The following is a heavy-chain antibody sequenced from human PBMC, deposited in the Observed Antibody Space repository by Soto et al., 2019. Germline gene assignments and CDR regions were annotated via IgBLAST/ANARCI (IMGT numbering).Heavy chain of an antibody. CDR2: IYYSGST. D-gene: IGHD6-13*01. CDR1: GGSISSYY. Sequence: QVQLQESGPGLVKPSETLSLTCTVSGGSISSYYWSWIRQPPGKGLEWIGYIYYSGSTNYNPSLKRRVTISVDTSKNQFSLKLSSVTAADTAVYYCARDLGYSSSWVNYYYYGMDVWGQGTTVTVSS. J-gene: IGHJ6*02. V-gene: IGHV4-59*01. CDR3: ARDLGYSSSWVNYYYYGMDV.